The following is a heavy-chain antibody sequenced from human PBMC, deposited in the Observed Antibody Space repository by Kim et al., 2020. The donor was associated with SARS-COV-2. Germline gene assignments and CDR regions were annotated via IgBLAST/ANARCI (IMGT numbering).Heavy chain of an antibody. CDR3: AKLFEEGYCSGGSCYSFDY. D-gene: IGHD2-15*01. V-gene: IGHV3-23*01. J-gene: IGHJ4*02. CDR1: GFSFSTYP. CDR2: VSGNGLMT. Sequence: GGSLRLSCAASGFSFSTYPMTWVRRAPGRGLEWVSKVSGNGLMTYYADSVKGRFTISRDNSKNTIYLQMDSLRAEDTAVYYCAKLFEEGYCSGGSCYSFDYLGQGTLVTVSS.